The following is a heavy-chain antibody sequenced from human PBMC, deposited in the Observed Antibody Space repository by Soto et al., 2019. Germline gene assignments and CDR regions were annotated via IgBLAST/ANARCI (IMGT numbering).Heavy chain of an antibody. CDR2: IYYSGST. J-gene: IGHJ6*02. CDR3: ASVLLWFGEYYGMDV. CDR1: GGSISSGDYY. V-gene: IGHV4-30-4*01. D-gene: IGHD3-10*01. Sequence: SETLSLTCTVSGGSISSGDYYWSWIRQPPGKGLEWIGYIYYSGSTYYNPSLKSRVTISVDTSKNQFSLKLSSVTAADTAVYYCASVLLWFGEYYGMDVWGQGTTVTVSS.